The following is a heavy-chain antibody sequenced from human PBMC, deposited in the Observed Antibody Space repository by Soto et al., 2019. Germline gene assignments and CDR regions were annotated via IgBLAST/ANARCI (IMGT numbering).Heavy chain of an antibody. CDR2: IYYSGST. V-gene: IGHV4-59*08. D-gene: IGHD6-13*01. CDR3: ARRGGRAAAGTVRYYYYYMDV. CDR1: GGSISSYY. Sequence: SETLSLTCTVSGGSISSYYWSWIRQPPGKGLEWIGYIYYSGSTNYNPSLKSRVTISVDTSKNQFSLKLSSVTAADTAVYYCARRGGRAAAGTVRYYYYYMDVWGKGTTVTV. J-gene: IGHJ6*03.